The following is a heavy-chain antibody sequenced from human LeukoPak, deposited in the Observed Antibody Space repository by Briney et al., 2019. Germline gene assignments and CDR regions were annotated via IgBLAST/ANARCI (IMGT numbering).Heavy chain of an antibody. CDR1: GFTFSSYA. CDR2: ISYDGSNK. D-gene: IGHD6-19*01. J-gene: IGHJ4*02. V-gene: IGHV3-30*04. Sequence: GGSLRLSCAASGFTFSSYAMHWVRQAQGKGLERVAVISYDGSNKYYADSVKGRFTISRDNSKNTLYLQMNSLRAEDTAVYYCAGDGVKWLFPLIYYFDYWGQGTLVTVSS. CDR3: AGDGVKWLFPLIYYFDY.